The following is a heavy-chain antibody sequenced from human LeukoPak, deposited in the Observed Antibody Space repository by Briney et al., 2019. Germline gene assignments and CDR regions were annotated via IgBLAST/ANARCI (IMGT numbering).Heavy chain of an antibody. V-gene: IGHV1-69*04. CDR2: IIPVLGVS. CDR3: ARVPSIAARNGYAFDI. J-gene: IGHJ3*02. D-gene: IGHD6-6*01. Sequence: ASVTVSCKDSGGSLNNYVITWVRQAPGQGLEWMGRIIPVLGVSNFAQKFQGRVTITTDESTSTAYMELSSLRSEDTAVYYCARVPSIAARNGYAFDIWGQGTMVTVSS. CDR1: GGSLNNYV.